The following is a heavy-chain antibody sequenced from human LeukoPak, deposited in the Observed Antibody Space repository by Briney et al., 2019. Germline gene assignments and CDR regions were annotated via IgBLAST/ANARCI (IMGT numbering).Heavy chain of an antibody. Sequence: ASVKVSCKASGYTFTSYGISWVRQAPGQGLEWMGWINAGNGNTKYSQKFQGRVTITRDTSASTAYMELSSLRSEDTAVYYCAREYYGSGSYFIDYWGQGTLVTVSS. CDR2: INAGNGNT. J-gene: IGHJ4*02. CDR1: GYTFTSYG. V-gene: IGHV1-3*01. D-gene: IGHD3-10*01. CDR3: AREYYGSGSYFIDY.